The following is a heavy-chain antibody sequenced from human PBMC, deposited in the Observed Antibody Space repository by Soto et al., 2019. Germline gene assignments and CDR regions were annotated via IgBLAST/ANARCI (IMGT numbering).Heavy chain of an antibody. V-gene: IGHV4-31*03. CDR1: GGSISSGGYY. Sequence: SETLSLTCTVSGGSISSGGYYLSWIRQHPGKGLEWIGYIYYSGSTYYNPSLKSRVTISVDTSKNQFSLKLSSVTAADTAVYYCARGEKQYCGGDCYSFAFDIWGQGTMVTVSS. CDR2: IYYSGST. D-gene: IGHD2-21*02. CDR3: ARGEKQYCGGDCYSFAFDI. J-gene: IGHJ3*02.